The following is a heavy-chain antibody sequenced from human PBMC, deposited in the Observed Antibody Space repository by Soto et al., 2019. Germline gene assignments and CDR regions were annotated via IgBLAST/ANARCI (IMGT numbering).Heavy chain of an antibody. CDR2: IIPIFGTA. CDR1: GGTFSSYA. CDR3: AREGRASTYYYDSSGYYPFDY. D-gene: IGHD3-22*01. Sequence: SVKVSCKASGGTFSSYAISWVRQAPGQGLEWMGGIIPIFGTANYAQKFQGRVTITADKSTSTAYMELSSLRSEDTAVYYCAREGRASTYYYDSSGYYPFDYWGQGTLVTVSS. V-gene: IGHV1-69*06. J-gene: IGHJ4*02.